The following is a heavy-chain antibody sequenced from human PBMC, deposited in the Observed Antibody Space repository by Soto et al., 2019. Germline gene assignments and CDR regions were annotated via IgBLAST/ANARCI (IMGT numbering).Heavy chain of an antibody. V-gene: IGHV3-48*03. CDR3: ASLGVGDWANYYYYYGMDV. Sequence: GGSLRLSCAASGFTFSNFEMNWVRQAPGKGLEWVSFISTSGSTIYYADSVKGRFTISRDNAKNSLYLQMNSLRAEDTAVYYCASLGVGDWANYYYYYGMDVWGQGTTVTVSS. D-gene: IGHD2-21*02. CDR2: ISTSGSTI. CDR1: GFTFSNFE. J-gene: IGHJ6*02.